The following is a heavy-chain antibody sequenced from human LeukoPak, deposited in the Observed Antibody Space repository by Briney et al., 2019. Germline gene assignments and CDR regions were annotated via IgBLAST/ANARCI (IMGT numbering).Heavy chain of an antibody. CDR3: AKAYYGVTMIVALDY. J-gene: IGHJ4*02. Sequence: GGSLRLSCAASGFTFSSYGMHWVRQAPGKGLEWVAVISYDGSNKYYADSVKGRFTISSDNSKNTLYLQMNSLRAEDTAVYYCAKAYYGVTMIVALDYWGQGTLVTVSS. V-gene: IGHV3-30*18. D-gene: IGHD3-22*01. CDR1: GFTFSSYG. CDR2: ISYDGSNK.